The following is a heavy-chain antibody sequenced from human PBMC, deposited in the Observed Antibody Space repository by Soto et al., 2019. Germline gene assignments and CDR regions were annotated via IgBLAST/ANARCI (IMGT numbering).Heavy chain of an antibody. D-gene: IGHD2-15*01. CDR1: CGSISSGGYS. J-gene: IGHJ3*01. CDR3: ASNVAADDALDV. CDR2: MYHSRNT. Sequence: SETLSLTCAVSCGSISSGGYSWTWTRQPPGKGLEWIGYMYHSRNTYYNPSLKIRVTISGDRSKNQFTLNLSSVTAADTAVYYCASNVAADDALDVLGQGTMVTVSS. V-gene: IGHV4-30-2*01.